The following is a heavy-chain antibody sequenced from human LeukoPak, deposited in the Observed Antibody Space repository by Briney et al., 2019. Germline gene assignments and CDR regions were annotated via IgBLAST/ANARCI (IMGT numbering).Heavy chain of an antibody. Sequence: PGGSLRLSCAASGFTFSGYSMNWVRQAPGKGLEWVSSITSSGSYIYYADSVKGRFAISRDNAKNSLCLQMNSLRAEDTAVYYCAKDRYVSKEWLSTGYFEYWGQGTLVTVSS. CDR3: AKDRYVSKEWLSTGYFEY. V-gene: IGHV3-21*01. CDR1: GFTFSGYS. J-gene: IGHJ4*02. D-gene: IGHD3-3*01. CDR2: ITSSGSYI.